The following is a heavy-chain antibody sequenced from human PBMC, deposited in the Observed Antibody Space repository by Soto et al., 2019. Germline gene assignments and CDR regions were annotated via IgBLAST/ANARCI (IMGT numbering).Heavy chain of an antibody. CDR2: ISSSSSYI. CDR3: ARDLHGRSPPFTEHIVVVTAIQKFRNYYGMDV. Sequence: PRGSLRLSCAASGFTFRDYSMNWVRQRPGKGLEWVSSISSSSSYIYYADSVKGRFTISRDNAKNSLYLQMNSLRAEDTAVYYCARDLHGRSPPFTEHIVVVTAIQKFRNYYGMDVWGQGTTVTVSS. V-gene: IGHV3-21*01. CDR1: GFTFRDYS. J-gene: IGHJ6*02. D-gene: IGHD2-21*02.